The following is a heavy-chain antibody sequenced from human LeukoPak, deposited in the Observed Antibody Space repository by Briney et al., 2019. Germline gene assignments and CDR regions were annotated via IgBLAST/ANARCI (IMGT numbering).Heavy chain of an antibody. J-gene: IGHJ5*02. CDR1: GGSISSGSYY. V-gene: IGHV4-61*02. D-gene: IGHD5-18*01. Sequence: SQTLSLTCTVSGGSISSGSYYWSWIRQPAGKGLEWIGRIYTSGSTNYNPSLKSRVTISVDTSKNQFSLKLSSVTAADTAVYYCAVSSEYSYDGTPGFDPWGQGTLVTVSS. CDR2: IYTSGST. CDR3: AVSSEYSYDGTPGFDP.